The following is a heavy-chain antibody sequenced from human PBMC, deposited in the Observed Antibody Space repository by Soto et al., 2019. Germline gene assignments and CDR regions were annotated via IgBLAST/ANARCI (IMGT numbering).Heavy chain of an antibody. CDR3: SSLKLMYGDYYGRDV. J-gene: IGHJ6*02. D-gene: IGHD4-17*01. CDR2: IIPILGTA. CDR1: GGTFNSYP. Sequence: QVQLVPSGAEVKKPGSSVKVSCKASGGTFNSYPISWVRQAPGQGLEWMGGIIPILGTANYAQKFQGRVTLPADESTSTAYMQLSSLRSEDTALYYCSSLKLMYGDYYGRDVWGQMTTVIVSS. V-gene: IGHV1-69*01.